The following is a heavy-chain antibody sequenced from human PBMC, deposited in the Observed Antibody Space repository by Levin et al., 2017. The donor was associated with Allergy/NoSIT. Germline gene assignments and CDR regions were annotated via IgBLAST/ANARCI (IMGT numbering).Heavy chain of an antibody. CDR1: GGSFSGFY. D-gene: IGHD3-9*01. CDR2: INHAGTT. CDR3: ARGARYSILGPQNWYFDL. J-gene: IGHJ2*01. Sequence: TSETLSLTCGVSGGSFSGFYWSWIRQTPGKGLQWIGEINHAGTTNSEPSLKSRVTMSVDSSKMQFSLNLTSVTAADTAVYYCARGARYSILGPQNWYFDLWGRGALVTVSS. V-gene: IGHV4-34*01.